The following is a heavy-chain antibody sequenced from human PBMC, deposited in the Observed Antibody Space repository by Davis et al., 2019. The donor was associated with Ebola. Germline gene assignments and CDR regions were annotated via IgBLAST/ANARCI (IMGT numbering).Heavy chain of an antibody. D-gene: IGHD2-2*01. CDR2: ISVASDYI. J-gene: IGHJ6*02. V-gene: IGHV3-21*01. Sequence: GESLKISCAASGFTFSTDSMNWVRQAPGKGLEWVSAISVASDYIYYADSVKGRFTISRDNAKNSLYLQMNSLRAEDTALYYCARVYCSSTSCSGFYYGMGVWGQGTTVTVSS. CDR1: GFTFSTDS. CDR3: ARVYCSSTSCSGFYYGMGV.